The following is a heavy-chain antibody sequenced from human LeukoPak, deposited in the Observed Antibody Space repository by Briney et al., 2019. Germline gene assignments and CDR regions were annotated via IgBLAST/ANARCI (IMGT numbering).Heavy chain of an antibody. D-gene: IGHD6-19*01. J-gene: IGHJ3*02. CDR3: ASSYSSGWWGGDAFDI. Sequence: GGSLRLSCAASGFTFSSSWMHWVRHAPGKGLVWVSRINSDGSTTTYADSVRGRFTISRDNAKNTLYLQMNSLRAEDTAVYYCASSYSSGWWGGDAFDIWGQGTMVTVSS. CDR1: GFTFSSSW. CDR2: INSDGSTT. V-gene: IGHV3-74*01.